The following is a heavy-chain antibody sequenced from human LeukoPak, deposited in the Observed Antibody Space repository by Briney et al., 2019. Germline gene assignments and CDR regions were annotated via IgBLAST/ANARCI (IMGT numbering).Heavy chain of an antibody. CDR3: ASSGSYRFDY. CDR2: ITASGTAM. CDR1: GFTFSSYS. D-gene: IGHD1-26*01. J-gene: IGHJ4*02. Sequence: GGSLRLSCAASGFTFSSYSMNWVRQAPGKGLEWVSHITASGTAMFYADSVKGRFIISRDNAKNSLYLQMNSLRGEDTAVYYCASSGSYRFDYWGQGTLVTVSS. V-gene: IGHV3-48*01.